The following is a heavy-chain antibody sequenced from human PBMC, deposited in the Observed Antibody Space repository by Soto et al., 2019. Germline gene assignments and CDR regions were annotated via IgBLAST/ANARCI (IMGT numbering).Heavy chain of an antibody. J-gene: IGHJ4*02. V-gene: IGHV3-30*18. Sequence: PGGSLRLPCAASGFTFSSYGMHWVRQAPGKGLEWVAVISYDGSNKYYADSVKGRFTISRDNSKNTLYLQMNSLRAEDTAVYYCAKGGERGFLDYWGQGTLVTVSS. CDR1: GFTFSSYG. CDR2: ISYDGSNK. CDR3: AKGGERGFLDY. D-gene: IGHD1-1*01.